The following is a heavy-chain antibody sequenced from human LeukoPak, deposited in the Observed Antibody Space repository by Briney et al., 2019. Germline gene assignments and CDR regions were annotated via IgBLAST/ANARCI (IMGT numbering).Heavy chain of an antibody. CDR1: GFTVRSNY. J-gene: IGHJ3*02. Sequence: GGSLRLSCAASGFTVRSNYMSWVRQAPGKGLEWVSVIYSGGSTYYADSVKGRFTISRDNSKNTLYLQMNSLRAEDTAVYYCASESSGRLSDAFDIWGQGTMVTVSS. V-gene: IGHV3-53*01. CDR2: IYSGGST. CDR3: ASESSGRLSDAFDI. D-gene: IGHD6-19*01.